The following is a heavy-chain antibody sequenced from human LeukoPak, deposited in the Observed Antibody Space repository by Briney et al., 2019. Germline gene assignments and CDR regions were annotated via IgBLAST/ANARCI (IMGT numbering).Heavy chain of an antibody. Sequence: PSETLALPCTVSGGYNSSYYWSWIWPPPGKGLHWIGYIYYSGSTNYNHSLECRVTISVDTYKKQFSLEVSSVTAADTAVYYCEIVIYGCNSVDYWGRGTLVTVSS. J-gene: IGHJ4*02. V-gene: IGHV4-59*01. CDR3: EIVIYGCNSVDY. D-gene: IGHD4-23*01. CDR1: GGYNSSYY. CDR2: IYYSGST.